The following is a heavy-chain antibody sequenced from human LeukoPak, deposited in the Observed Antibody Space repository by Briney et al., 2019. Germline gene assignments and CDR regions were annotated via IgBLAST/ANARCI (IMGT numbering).Heavy chain of an antibody. CDR1: GDSVSINSAA. V-gene: IGHV6-1*01. CDR3: TRDSGSYSSSYRFDS. CDR2: TYYNSKWYN. D-gene: IGHD6-6*01. Sequence: SQTLSLTCAISGDSVSINSAAWNWIRQSPSRGLEWLGRTYYNSKWYNDYAVSVKSRITINPDTSENQFSLQLNSVTPEDTAVYYCTRDSGSYSSSYRFDSWGQGTLVTVSS. J-gene: IGHJ4*02.